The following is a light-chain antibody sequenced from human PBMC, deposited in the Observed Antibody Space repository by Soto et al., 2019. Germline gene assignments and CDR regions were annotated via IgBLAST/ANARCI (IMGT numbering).Light chain of an antibody. V-gene: IGKV1-8*01. CDR1: QGISSY. CDR2: AAS. CDR3: QPYYSYPRT. J-gene: IGKJ2*02. Sequence: AIRMTQSPSSLSASTGDRVTITCRASQGISSYVAWYQQKPGKAPKLLIYAASTLQSGVPSRFSGSGSGTDFTLTISCLQSEDFATYYCQPYYSYPRTFGQGTKLEIK.